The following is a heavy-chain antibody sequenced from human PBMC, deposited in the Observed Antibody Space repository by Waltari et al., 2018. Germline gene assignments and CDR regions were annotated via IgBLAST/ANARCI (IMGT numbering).Heavy chain of an antibody. D-gene: IGHD2-21*02. Sequence: EVQLVESGGGVIQPGGSLRLSCAATGFIVSTNYRSWVRQAPGKGLEWVSVIYNDGTKLYADSVKGRFTVSRDNSKNMVHLQMDSLRAEDTAVYYCATDGDGDCSLCLAQWGQGTLVTVSS. CDR3: ATDGDGDCSLCLAQ. CDR2: IYNDGTK. J-gene: IGHJ4*02. CDR1: GFIVSTNY. V-gene: IGHV3-53*01.